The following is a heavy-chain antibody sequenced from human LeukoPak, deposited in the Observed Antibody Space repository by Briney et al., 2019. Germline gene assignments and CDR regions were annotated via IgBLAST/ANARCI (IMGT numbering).Heavy chain of an antibody. V-gene: IGHV4-30-2*01. J-gene: IGHJ3*02. CDR1: GGSISRGDYS. D-gene: IGHD6-13*01. Sequence: SETLSLTCAVSGGSISRGDYSWSWIRQPPGKGLEWIGYIYHSGSTYYNPSLKSRVTISVDRSKNQFSLKLSSVTAADTAVYYCARDLAAAGSYAFDIWGQGTMVTVSS. CDR2: IYHSGST. CDR3: ARDLAAAGSYAFDI.